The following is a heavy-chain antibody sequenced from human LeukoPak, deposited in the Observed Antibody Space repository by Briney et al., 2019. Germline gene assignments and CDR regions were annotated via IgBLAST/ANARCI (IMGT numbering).Heavy chain of an antibody. CDR3: ARANNWNYALGY. Sequence: GASVKVSCKASSDTFIRYGISWVRQAPGQGLEWMGWISTGNGNTNYGQKFQGRVTMTTDTSTGTAYMELRSLRSDDTAMYYCARANNWNYALGYWGQGTLVTVSS. CDR2: ISTGNGNT. D-gene: IGHD1-7*01. CDR1: SDTFIRYG. V-gene: IGHV1-18*01. J-gene: IGHJ4*02.